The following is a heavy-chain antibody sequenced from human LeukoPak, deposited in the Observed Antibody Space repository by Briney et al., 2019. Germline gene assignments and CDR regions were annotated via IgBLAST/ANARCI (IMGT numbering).Heavy chain of an antibody. CDR3: AREISGPLAAAGGYYYYMDV. CDR2: IRSSSSYI. J-gene: IGHJ6*03. Sequence: PGGSLRLSCAASGFTFNSYSMNWVRQAPGKGLEWVSSIRSSSSYIYYADSVKGRFTISRDNAKNSLYLQMNSLRAEDTAVYYCAREISGPLAAAGGYYYYMDVWGKGTTVTISS. CDR1: GFTFNSYS. V-gene: IGHV3-21*01. D-gene: IGHD6-13*01.